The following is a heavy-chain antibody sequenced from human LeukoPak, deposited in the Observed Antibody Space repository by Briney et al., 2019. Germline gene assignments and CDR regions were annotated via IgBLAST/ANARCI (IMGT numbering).Heavy chain of an antibody. CDR3: ATKTVGAYDAFDI. D-gene: IGHD1-26*01. Sequence: GGSLRLSCAASGFTFSSYWMSWVRQAPGKGLEWVANIKQDGSEKYYVDSVKGRFTISRDNSKNTLYLQMNSLRAEDTAVYYCATKTVGAYDAFDIWGQGTMVTVSS. J-gene: IGHJ3*02. CDR1: GFTFSSYW. V-gene: IGHV3-7*01. CDR2: IKQDGSEK.